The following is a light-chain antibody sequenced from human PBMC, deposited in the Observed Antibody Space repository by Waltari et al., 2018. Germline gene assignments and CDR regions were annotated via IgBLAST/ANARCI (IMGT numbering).Light chain of an antibody. CDR3: QMYVRLPVT. V-gene: IGKV3-20*01. CDR2: DAS. J-gene: IGKJ1*01. Sequence: EIVLTQSPGTLSLSPGESATLSCRATQSVGRSLAWYQQKPGQAPRLLIYDASKRATGSPERFSGGGSGTDFSLTISRLEPEDFAVYYCQMYVRLPVTFGQGTKVEIK. CDR1: QSVGRS.